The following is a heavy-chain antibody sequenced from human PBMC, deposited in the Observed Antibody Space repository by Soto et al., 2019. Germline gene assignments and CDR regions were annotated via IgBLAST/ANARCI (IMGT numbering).Heavy chain of an antibody. CDR2: IRRKGNSCAT. J-gene: IGHJ3*02. CDR1: GCTLSVSS. Sequence: PXGARLLPCVASGCTLSVSSLHWVRPAAGKGLEWVGRIRRKGNSCATAYAASVKGRFTISRDDSTKTAYLQMNSLKTDDTAVSYCTRLLSDAFDIWGQGTMVIV. CDR3: TRLLSDAFDI. V-gene: IGHV3-73*01.